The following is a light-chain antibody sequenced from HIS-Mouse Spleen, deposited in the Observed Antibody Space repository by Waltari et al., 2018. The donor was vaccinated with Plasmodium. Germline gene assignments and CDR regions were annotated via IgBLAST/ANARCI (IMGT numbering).Light chain of an antibody. Sequence: EIVLTQSPGPLSLSPGARATLSCRASQSVSSSYLAWYQQKPGQAPRLLIYGASSRATGIPDRFSGSGSGTDFTLTISRLEPEDFAVYYCQQYGSSRFTFGPGTKVDIK. CDR3: QQYGSSRFT. CDR2: GAS. V-gene: IGKV3-20*01. CDR1: QSVSSSY. J-gene: IGKJ3*01.